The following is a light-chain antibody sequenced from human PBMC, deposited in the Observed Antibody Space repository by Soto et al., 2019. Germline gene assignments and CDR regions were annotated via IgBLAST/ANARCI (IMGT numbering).Light chain of an antibody. J-gene: IGKJ2*01. V-gene: IGKV1-33*01. CDR3: QQSHSLPYT. CDR2: DAS. Sequence: DIQMTQSPSSLSASVGDRVTITCQASQDISIYLNWYQQKPGKAPKVLIYDASNLEIGVPSKFIGSGSGTDFTFTINSLQPEDIATYYCQQSHSLPYTFGQGTKLEIK. CDR1: QDISIY.